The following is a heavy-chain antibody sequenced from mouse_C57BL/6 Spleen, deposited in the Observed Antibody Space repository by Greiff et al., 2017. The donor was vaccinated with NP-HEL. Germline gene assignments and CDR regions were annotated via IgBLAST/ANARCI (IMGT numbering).Heavy chain of an antibody. CDR1: GFTFTDYY. Sequence: EVKLEESGGGLVQPGGSLSLSCAASGFTFTDYYMSWVRQPPGKALEWLGFIRNKANGYTTEYSASVKGRFTISRDNSQSILYLQMNALRAEDSATYYCARGGTAWFAYWGQGTLVTVSA. V-gene: IGHV7-3*01. CDR2: IRNKANGYTT. D-gene: IGHD3-3*01. J-gene: IGHJ3*01. CDR3: ARGGTAWFAY.